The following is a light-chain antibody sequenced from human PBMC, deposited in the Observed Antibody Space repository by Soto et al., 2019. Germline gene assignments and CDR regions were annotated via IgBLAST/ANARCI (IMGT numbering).Light chain of an antibody. CDR3: CSFAGSYTFWV. V-gene: IGLV2-11*01. CDR2: DVS. Sequence: QSARTQPRSVSGSPGHSVTGSCTGTSSDVGDYNYVSWYQQYPGKAPKLVIYDVSKRPSGVPDRFSGSKSGNTASLTISGLQAEDEADYYCCSFAGSYTFWVFGGGTKLTVL. CDR1: SSDVGDYNY. J-gene: IGLJ3*02.